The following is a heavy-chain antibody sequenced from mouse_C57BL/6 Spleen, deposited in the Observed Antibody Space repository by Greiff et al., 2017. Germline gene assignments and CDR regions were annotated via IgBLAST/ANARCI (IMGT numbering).Heavy chain of an antibody. CDR2: IWTGGST. J-gene: IGHJ1*03. CDR1: GFSLTSYA. V-gene: IGHV2-9-1*01. Sequence: QVQLKESGPGLVAPSQSLSITCTVSGFSLTSYAISWVRQPPGKGLEWLGVIWTGGSTNYNSALISRLSISKDNSKSQVFLKMNSLQTDDTARYYCARNGDSGHWYFDVWGTGTTVTVSS. D-gene: IGHD1-3*01. CDR3: ARNGDSGHWYFDV.